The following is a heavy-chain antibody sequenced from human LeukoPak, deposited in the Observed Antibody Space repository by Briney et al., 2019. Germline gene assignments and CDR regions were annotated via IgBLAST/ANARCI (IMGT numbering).Heavy chain of an antibody. CDR3: AKGISSSWYYSYDY. D-gene: IGHD6-13*01. Sequence: GGSLRLXCAASGFTFDDYAMHWVRRAPGKGLEWVSSISWNGGSIVYADSVKGRFTISRDNAKNSLYLQMNSLRAEDMALYYCAKGISSSWYYSYDYWGQGTLVTVSS. V-gene: IGHV3-9*03. CDR1: GFTFDDYA. J-gene: IGHJ4*02. CDR2: ISWNGGSI.